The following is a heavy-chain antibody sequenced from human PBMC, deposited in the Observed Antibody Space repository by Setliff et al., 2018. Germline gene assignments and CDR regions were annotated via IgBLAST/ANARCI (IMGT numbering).Heavy chain of an antibody. CDR2: IFTSGST. J-gene: IGHJ4*02. CDR1: GGSISDYY. Sequence: KPSETLSLTCGGYGGSISDYYWSWIRQPAGKGLEWIGRIFTSGSTNYNPSLKSRVTISVDTSKNQFSLKLSSVTAADTAVYYCARLRGAFDYWGQGTLVTVSS. CDR3: ARLRGAFDY. D-gene: IGHD3-16*01. V-gene: IGHV4-59*10.